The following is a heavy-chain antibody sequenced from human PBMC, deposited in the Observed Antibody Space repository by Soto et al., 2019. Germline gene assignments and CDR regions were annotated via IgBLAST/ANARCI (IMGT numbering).Heavy chain of an antibody. CDR2: IIPIFGTA. CDR1: GGTFSSYA. D-gene: IGHD3-16*01. J-gene: IGHJ5*02. CDR3: ARDLRTHWVGVGYNWFDP. V-gene: IGHV1-69*01. Sequence: QVQLVQSGAEVKKPGSSVKVSCKASGGTFSSYAISWVRQAPGQGLEWMGGIIPIFGTANYAQKFQGRVTITADEPTSSAYMERSSLRSEDRAVYNCARDLRTHWVGVGYNWFDPWGQGTLVTVSS.